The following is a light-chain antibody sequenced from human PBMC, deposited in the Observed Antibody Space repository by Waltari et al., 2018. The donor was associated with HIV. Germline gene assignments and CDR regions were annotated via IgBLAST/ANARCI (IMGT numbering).Light chain of an antibody. CDR1: ALPQQY. CDR3: QSVDSSGTYVV. V-gene: IGLV3-25*03. J-gene: IGLJ2*01. Sequence: YALTQPPSVSVSPGQPARITCSGDALPQQYGFWYQQKPGQAPVLVIYKDSERPSGIPERLSGSSSGTTVTLTISGVQSEDEADYYCQSVDSSGTYVVFGGGTKLTVL. CDR2: KDS.